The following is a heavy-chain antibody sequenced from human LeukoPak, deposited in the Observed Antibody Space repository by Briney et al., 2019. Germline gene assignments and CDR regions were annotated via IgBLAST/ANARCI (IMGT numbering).Heavy chain of an antibody. Sequence: GGSLRLSCAASGFTFSSYWMTWVRQARGKGLEWVANIKHNGDELNYVDSVEDRFTISRDNAENSLYLHMTSLRAEDTAVYYCARELRTFDSWGQGTLVTVSP. CDR1: GFTFSSYW. D-gene: IGHD3-16*01. J-gene: IGHJ4*02. V-gene: IGHV3-7*01. CDR3: ARELRTFDS. CDR2: IKHNGDEL.